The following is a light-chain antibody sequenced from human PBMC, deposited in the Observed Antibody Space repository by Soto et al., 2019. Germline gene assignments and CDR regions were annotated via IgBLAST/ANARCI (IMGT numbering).Light chain of an antibody. J-gene: IGLJ1*01. Sequence: QSVLTQSPSASASLGASVKLTCTLSSGHSSYAIAWHQQQPEKGPRYLMKLNSDGSHSKGDGIPDRFSGSSSGAECYLTISSLQSEDEADYYCQTWGTGPFAFGTGTKLTVL. CDR2: LNSDGSH. CDR1: SGHSSYA. V-gene: IGLV4-69*01. CDR3: QTWGTGPFA.